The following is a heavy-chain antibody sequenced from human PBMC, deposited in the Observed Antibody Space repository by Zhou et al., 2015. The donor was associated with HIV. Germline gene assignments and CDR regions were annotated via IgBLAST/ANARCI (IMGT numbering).Heavy chain of an antibody. CDR2: SSLSLVQ. CDR3: ARVNDSSGYYYIGSVDWYFDL. D-gene: IGHD3-22*01. J-gene: IGHJ2*01. CDR1: GGTFSSYA. Sequence: QVQLVQSGAEVKKPGSSVKVSCKASGGTFSSYAISWVRQAPWTKGLSGWEGSSLSLVQQTTHRSSRAESRLPRTNPRAQPTVELSSLRSEDTAVYYCARVNDSSGYYYIGSVDWYFDLVGRGTLVTVSS. V-gene: IGHV1-69*01.